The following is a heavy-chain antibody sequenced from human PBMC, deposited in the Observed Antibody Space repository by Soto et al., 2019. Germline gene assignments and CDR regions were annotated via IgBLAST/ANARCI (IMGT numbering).Heavy chain of an antibody. V-gene: IGHV4-31*03. J-gene: IGHJ4*02. D-gene: IGHD6-19*01. CDR2: IYYSRNT. Sequence: TLSRTCSVSGGSISRGVYYWNWMGQHPERGLEWIGYIYYSRNTVLNPSLTSRATISRDTSKNEFSLTLTSLTAADTAVYFGATASGREVADFDNWGQVPLGTVSS. CDR3: ATASGREVADFDN. CDR1: GGSISRGVYY.